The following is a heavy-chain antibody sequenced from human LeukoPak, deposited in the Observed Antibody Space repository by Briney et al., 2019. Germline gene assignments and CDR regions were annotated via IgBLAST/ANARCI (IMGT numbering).Heavy chain of an antibody. CDR1: GGSISSGDYY. D-gene: IGHD1-1*01. V-gene: IGHV4-30-4*01. CDR2: IYYSGST. CDR3: ARGLGRTIDY. Sequence: SSETLSLTCTVSGGSISSGDYYWSWIRQPPGKALEWIGYIYYSGSTNYNPSLKSRVTISVDTSKNQFSLKLSSVTAADTAVYYCARGLGRTIDYWGQGTLVTVSS. J-gene: IGHJ4*02.